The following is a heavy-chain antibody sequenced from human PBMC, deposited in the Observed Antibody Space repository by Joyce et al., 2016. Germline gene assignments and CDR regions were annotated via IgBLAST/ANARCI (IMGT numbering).Heavy chain of an antibody. J-gene: IGHJ4*02. V-gene: IGHV1-69*01. D-gene: IGHD1-26*01. Sequence: QVYLVQSGTEVKEPGSSVKVSCKASGDSFSAYVVIWVRQARGQGLEWMGGIVPMFGTTNDAQNFQGRLTITADESTTTADMELTNLGSEDTAIYYCAIGTGSYLGDYWGQGTLVSV. CDR3: AIGTGSYLGDY. CDR1: GDSFSAYV. CDR2: IVPMFGTT.